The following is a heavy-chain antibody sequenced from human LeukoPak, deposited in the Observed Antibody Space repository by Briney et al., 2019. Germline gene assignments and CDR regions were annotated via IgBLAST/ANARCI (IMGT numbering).Heavy chain of an antibody. Sequence: PGGSLRLSCAASGFTFSSYGMHWVRQAPGKGLEWVAVIWYDGSNKYYADSVKGRFTIPRDNSKNTLYLQMNSLRAEDTAVYYCAKDSYCSGGSCYGAYYYYMDVWGKGTTVTVSS. CDR1: GFTFSSYG. D-gene: IGHD2-15*01. CDR2: IWYDGSNK. CDR3: AKDSYCSGGSCYGAYYYYMDV. J-gene: IGHJ6*03. V-gene: IGHV3-33*06.